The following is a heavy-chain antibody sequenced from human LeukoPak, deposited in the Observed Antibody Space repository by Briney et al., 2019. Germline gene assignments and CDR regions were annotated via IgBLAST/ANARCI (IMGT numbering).Heavy chain of an antibody. V-gene: IGHV1-69*04. Sequence: SVKVSCKASGGTFSSYAISWVRQAPGQGLEWMGRIIPILGIANYAQKFQGRVTITADESTSTAYMELSSLRSEDTAVYYCARDDGYKFGKFDYWGQGTLVTVSS. CDR2: IIPILGIA. D-gene: IGHD5-24*01. CDR1: GGTFSSYA. J-gene: IGHJ4*02. CDR3: ARDDGYKFGKFDY.